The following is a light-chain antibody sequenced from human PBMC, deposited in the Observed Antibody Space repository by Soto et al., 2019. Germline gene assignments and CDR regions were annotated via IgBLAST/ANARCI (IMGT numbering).Light chain of an antibody. Sequence: QSALTQPASVSGSPGQSITISCTGTSSDVGGYNYVSWHQQHPGEAPELMIYEVSNRPSGVSNRFSGSKSGNTASLTISGLQSGDEADYYCSSYTSSSTGVFGGGTKLTVL. CDR1: SSDVGGYNY. CDR2: EVS. V-gene: IGLV2-14*01. J-gene: IGLJ3*02. CDR3: SSYTSSSTGV.